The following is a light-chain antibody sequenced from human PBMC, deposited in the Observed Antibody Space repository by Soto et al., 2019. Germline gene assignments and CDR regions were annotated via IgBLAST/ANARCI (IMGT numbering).Light chain of an antibody. V-gene: IGKV3-11*01. CDR2: DAS. CDR1: QSVSSY. CDR3: QQRSTWASFT. J-gene: IGKJ3*01. Sequence: EIVLTQSPATLSLSPGERATLSCRASQSVSSYLACYQQKPGQAPRLLIYDASNRATGIPARFSGSGSGTDFTLTISSLEAEDFAVYYCQQRSTWASFTFGPGTTVDIK.